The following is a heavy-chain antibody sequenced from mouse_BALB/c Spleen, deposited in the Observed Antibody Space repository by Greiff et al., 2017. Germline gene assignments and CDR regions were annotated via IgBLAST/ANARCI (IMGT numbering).Heavy chain of an antibody. CDR3: AIYYGSSLGYAMDY. Sequence: VKLMESGPGLVAPSQSLSITCTVSGFSLTGYGVHWVRQPPGKGLEWLGVIWAGGSTNYNSALMSRLSISKDNSKRQVFLKMNSLQTDDTAMYYCAIYYGSSLGYAMDYWGQGTSVTVSS. CDR2: IWAGGST. J-gene: IGHJ4*01. D-gene: IGHD1-1*01. V-gene: IGHV2-9*02. CDR1: GFSLTGYG.